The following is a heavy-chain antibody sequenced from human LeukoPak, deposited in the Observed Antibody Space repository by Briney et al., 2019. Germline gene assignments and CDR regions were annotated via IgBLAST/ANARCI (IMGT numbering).Heavy chain of an antibody. J-gene: IGHJ4*02. CDR3: ARSVPFQYCSSTSCYSLEGGFFDY. CDR2: IKQDGSEK. Sequence: GGSLRLSCAASGFSFSIFWMNWVRQAPGKGLEWVANIKQDGSEKYYVDSVKGRFTISRDNSKNTLYLQMNSLRAEDTAVYYCARSVPFQYCSSTSCYSLEGGFFDYWGQGTLVTVSS. V-gene: IGHV3-7*03. D-gene: IGHD2-2*01. CDR1: GFSFSIFW.